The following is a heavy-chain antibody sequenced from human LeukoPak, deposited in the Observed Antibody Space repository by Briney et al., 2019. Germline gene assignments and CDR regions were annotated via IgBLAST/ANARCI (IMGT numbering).Heavy chain of an antibody. CDR3: AKDGAWLRFDD. V-gene: IGHV3-11*01. CDR2: ISNSGSTI. CDR1: GFTFSDYY. J-gene: IGHJ4*02. D-gene: IGHD5-12*01. Sequence: GGSLRLSCAASGFTFSDYYMSWIRQAPGKGLEWVSYISNSGSTIYYADSVKGRFFISRDNAKNSLYLQMNNVRAEDTAVYYCAKDGAWLRFDDWGQGTLVTVSS.